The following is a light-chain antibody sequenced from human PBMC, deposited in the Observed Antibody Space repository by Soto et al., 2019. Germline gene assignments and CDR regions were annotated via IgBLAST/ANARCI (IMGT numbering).Light chain of an antibody. CDR3: QSGDSSVSYV. CDR2: KDS. J-gene: IGLJ1*01. V-gene: IGLV3-25*02. CDR1: LLAKKY. Sequence: SYELTQPPSVSVFPGQTARITCSGDLLAKKYAYWYQQKPGQAPVLIIYKDSERPSGIPERFSGSSSGTTVTLTISGVQAEDEADYYCQSGDSSVSYVFGTGPKVTVL.